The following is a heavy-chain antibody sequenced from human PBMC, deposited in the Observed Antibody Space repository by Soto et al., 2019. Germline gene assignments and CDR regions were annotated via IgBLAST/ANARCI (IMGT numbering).Heavy chain of an antibody. CDR2: LYNAGST. CDR1: GGSISRYY. D-gene: IGHD3-10*01. CDR3: ARHLYGSGERFDP. V-gene: IGHV4-59*08. J-gene: IGHJ5*02. Sequence: SETLSLTCTVSGGSISRYYWSSIRQPPGKGLEWIGYLYNAGSTIYNPSLKSRVTISVDTSKNQFSLKLSSVTAADTAVYYCARHLYGSGERFDPWGQGTLVTVSS.